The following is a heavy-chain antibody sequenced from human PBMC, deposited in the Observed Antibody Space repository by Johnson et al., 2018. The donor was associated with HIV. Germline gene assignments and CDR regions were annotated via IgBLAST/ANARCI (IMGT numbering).Heavy chain of an antibody. CDR2: ISYDGSNK. D-gene: IGHD1-7*01. V-gene: IGHV3-30-3*01. Sequence: VQLVESGGGVVQPGRSLRLSCAASGFTFSSYAMHWVRQAPGKGLEWVAVISYDGSNKYYADSVKGRFTISRDNAKNSLYLQMNSLRAEDTAVYYCARVQGKYNWNYGDAFDIWGQGTMVTVSS. CDR1: GFTFSSYA. CDR3: ARVQGKYNWNYGDAFDI. J-gene: IGHJ3*02.